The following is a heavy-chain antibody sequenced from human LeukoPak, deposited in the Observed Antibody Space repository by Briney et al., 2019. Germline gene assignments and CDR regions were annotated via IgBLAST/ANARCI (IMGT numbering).Heavy chain of an antibody. Sequence: GGSLRLSCAVSEISITTTYMSWVRQAPGKGLEWVSAIRGSGTGTNYGDSVKGRFTISRHNSKNTLYLQMNSLRAEDTAVYYCAKDWEYCSGGSCRTYGGLDYWGQGTLVTVSS. CDR1: EISITTTY. CDR3: AKDWEYCSGGSCRTYGGLDY. V-gene: IGHV3-23*01. D-gene: IGHD2-15*01. CDR2: IRGSGTGT. J-gene: IGHJ4*02.